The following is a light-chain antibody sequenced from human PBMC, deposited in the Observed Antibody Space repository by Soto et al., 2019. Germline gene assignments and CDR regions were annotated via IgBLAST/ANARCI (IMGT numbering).Light chain of an antibody. CDR3: QQYGTSPII. V-gene: IGKV3-20*01. J-gene: IGKJ5*01. CDR2: GAS. CDR1: QTVSSY. Sequence: ENVLTQSPCTLSLSPGERATLSCRASQTVSSYLTWYQQRPGQAPRLLISGASRRATGIPDRFSGSGSGTDFTLTISRLEPEDFALYYCQQYGTSPIIFGQGTRLEIK.